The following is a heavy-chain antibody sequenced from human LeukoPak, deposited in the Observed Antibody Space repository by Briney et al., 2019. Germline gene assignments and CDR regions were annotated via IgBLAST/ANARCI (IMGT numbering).Heavy chain of an antibody. Sequence: AGGSLRLSCSASGFTFSNYAMHWVRQAPGKGLEYVSAISSNGGGTYYADSVKGRFTISRDNSKNTLYLQMSSLRAEDTAVYYCARVEDSSAWYYFDYWGQGTLVTVSS. CDR3: ARVEDSSAWYYFDY. CDR1: GFTFSNYA. D-gene: IGHD3-22*01. CDR2: ISSNGGGT. J-gene: IGHJ4*02. V-gene: IGHV3-64D*06.